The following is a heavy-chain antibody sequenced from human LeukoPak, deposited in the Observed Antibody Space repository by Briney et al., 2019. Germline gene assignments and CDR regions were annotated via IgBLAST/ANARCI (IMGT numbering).Heavy chain of an antibody. D-gene: IGHD2-15*01. CDR2: INPNSGGT. J-gene: IGHJ4*02. CDR3: ARDFCSGGSCYSRFDY. Sequence: ASVKVSCKASGYTFTGYYMHWVRQAPGQGLEWMGWINPNSGGTNYAQKFQGRVTMTRDTSISTAYMELSRLRSDDTAVYYCARDFCSGGSCYSRFDYWGQGTLVTVSS. CDR1: GYTFTGYY. V-gene: IGHV1-2*02.